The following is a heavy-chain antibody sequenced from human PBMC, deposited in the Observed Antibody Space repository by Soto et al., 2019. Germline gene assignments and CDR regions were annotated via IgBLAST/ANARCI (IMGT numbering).Heavy chain of an antibody. CDR3: ARDWYYSDSTGYYHDVFDI. Sequence: SDTLSLACPVSCSSVSSPSYYWGWIRKPPGKGLEWIGSIYYSGNTYYNPSLKSRITISVDTSKNQFSLKLSSVTAADTAVYYCARDWYYSDSTGYYHDVFDIWGQGTMVT. V-gene: IGHV4-39*07. D-gene: IGHD3-22*01. CDR1: CSSVSSPSYY. CDR2: IYYSGNT. J-gene: IGHJ3*02.